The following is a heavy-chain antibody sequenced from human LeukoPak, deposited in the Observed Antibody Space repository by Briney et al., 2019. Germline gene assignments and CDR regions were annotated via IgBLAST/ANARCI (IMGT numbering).Heavy chain of an antibody. J-gene: IGHJ4*02. V-gene: IGHV3-74*01. Sequence: GGSLRLSCAASGFTFRSYWMRWVRQAPGKGLVWVSRIKSDGTTTNYADSVKGRFTISRDNAKNTLYLQMNSLRAEDTAVYYCAREEFKGFDYWGQGNLVSVSS. D-gene: IGHD3-10*01. CDR2: IKSDGTTT. CDR1: GFTFRSYW. CDR3: AREEFKGFDY.